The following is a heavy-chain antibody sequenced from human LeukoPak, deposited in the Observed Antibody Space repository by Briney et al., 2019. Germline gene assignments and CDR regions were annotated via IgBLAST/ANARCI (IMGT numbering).Heavy chain of an antibody. J-gene: IGHJ5*02. D-gene: IGHD3-9*01. CDR1: GYTFTGYY. V-gene: IGHV1-2*02. CDR3: ARDIHYDILTGYALYNWFDP. CDR2: INPNSGGT. Sequence: GASVKVSCKASGYTFTGYYMHWVRQAPGQGLECMGWINPNSGGTNYAQKFQGRVTMTRDTSISTAYMELSRLRSDDTAVYYCARDIHYDILTGYALYNWFDPWGQGTLVTVSS.